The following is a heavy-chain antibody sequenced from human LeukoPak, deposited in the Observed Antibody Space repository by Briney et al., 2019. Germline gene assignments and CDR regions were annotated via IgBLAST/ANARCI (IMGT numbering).Heavy chain of an antibody. CDR1: GFTFNSFV. V-gene: IGHV3-33*01. CDR2: IWYGRSNK. J-gene: IGHJ4*02. Sequence: GGSLRLSCATSGFTFNSFVMHWVRQAPGKGLEWVAGIWYGRSNKYYADSVKGRFSISRDNSKNTLYLQMNSLRAEDTAVYYCARVLYYDSSGPSPYWGQGTLVTVSS. CDR3: ARVLYYDSSGPSPY. D-gene: IGHD3-22*01.